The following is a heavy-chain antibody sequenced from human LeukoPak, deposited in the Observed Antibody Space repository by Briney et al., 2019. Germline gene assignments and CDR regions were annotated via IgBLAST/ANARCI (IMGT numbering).Heavy chain of an antibody. CDR2: INPNSGGT. CDR3: ARDIVVVPAARGFDP. D-gene: IGHD2-2*01. CDR1: GYTFTSYY. J-gene: IGHJ5*02. Sequence: ASVKVSCKASGYTFTSYYMHWVRQAPGQGLEWMGWINPNSGGTNYAQKFQGRVTMTRDTSISTAYMELSRLRSDDTAVYYCARDIVVVPAARGFDPWGQGTLVTVSS. V-gene: IGHV1-2*02.